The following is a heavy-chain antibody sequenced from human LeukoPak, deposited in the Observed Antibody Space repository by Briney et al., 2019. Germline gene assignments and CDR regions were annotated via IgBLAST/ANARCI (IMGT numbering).Heavy chain of an antibody. CDR2: ITSSDSSV. CDR3: ARRLPIAGGSSHAFNV. CDR1: GFTFIDYY. D-gene: IGHD6-13*01. J-gene: IGHJ3*01. Sequence: GGSLRLSCAASGFTFIDYYMSWIRQAPGTGLEGVSYITSSDSSVYYADSVQGRFTISRDNAKNSLYLQMNSLRAEDTAVYYCARRLPIAGGSSHAFNVWGQGTMVTVSA. V-gene: IGHV3-11*04.